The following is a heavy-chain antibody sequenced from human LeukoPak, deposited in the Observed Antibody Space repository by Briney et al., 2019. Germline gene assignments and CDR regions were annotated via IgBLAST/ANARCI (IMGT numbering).Heavy chain of an antibody. V-gene: IGHV3-15*01. CDR1: GFTFTDAW. D-gene: IGHD3-10*01. CDR3: AKGLFWFGEFSAPDY. CDR2: IKKKAEGWTT. Sequence: GGSLRLSCAASGFTFTDAWMTWVRQAPGKGLEWVGRIKKKAEGWTTDYAAPVKGRFTISRDASKNTLFLQMNSLRAEDTAVYYCAKGLFWFGEFSAPDYWGQGTLVTVSS. J-gene: IGHJ4*02.